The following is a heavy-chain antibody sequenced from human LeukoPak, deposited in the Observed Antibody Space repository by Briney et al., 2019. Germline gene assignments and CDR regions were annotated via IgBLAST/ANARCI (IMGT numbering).Heavy chain of an antibody. J-gene: IGHJ4*02. CDR1: GFTFSNYF. Sequence: GGSLRLSCAASGFTFSNYFMHWVRQAPGKGLVWVSRINSDGSSTNYADSVRGRFTISRDNAKNTVYLQMNSLRVEDTAVYYCTGGGSIAVAGYWGQGTLVTVSS. D-gene: IGHD6-19*01. V-gene: IGHV3-74*01. CDR3: TGGGSIAVAGY. CDR2: INSDGSST.